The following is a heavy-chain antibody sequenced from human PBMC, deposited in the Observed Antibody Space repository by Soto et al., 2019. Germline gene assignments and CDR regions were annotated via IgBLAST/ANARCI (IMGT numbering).Heavy chain of an antibody. J-gene: IGHJ4*02. CDR1: GFTLRTNG. Sequence: EVQLSESGGGLVQPGGSLRLSCAATGFTLRTNGMSWVRQAPGKGLEGVSSFSGSGDDTWYAASLKGRFTISRDNSKNTLYLQMNSLRAEDTALYYCAGHGGYSYLGQGTLVTVSS. CDR2: FSGSGDDT. CDR3: AGHGGYSY. V-gene: IGHV3-23*01. D-gene: IGHD4-17*01.